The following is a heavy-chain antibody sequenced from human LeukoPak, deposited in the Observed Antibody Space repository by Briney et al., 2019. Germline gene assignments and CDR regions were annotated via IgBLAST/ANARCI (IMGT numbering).Heavy chain of an antibody. CDR3: ARGYCSSTSCPRGNYYYYYGMDV. CDR2: ISSSGSTI. D-gene: IGHD2-2*01. J-gene: IGHJ6*04. V-gene: IGHV3-48*03. Sequence: PGGSLRLSCAASGFTFSSYEMNWVRQAAGKGLEWGSYISSSGSTIYYADSVKGRFTISRDNANNSLYLQMNSLRAEDTAVYYCARGYCSSTSCPRGNYYYYYGMDVWGKGTTVTVSS. CDR1: GFTFSSYE.